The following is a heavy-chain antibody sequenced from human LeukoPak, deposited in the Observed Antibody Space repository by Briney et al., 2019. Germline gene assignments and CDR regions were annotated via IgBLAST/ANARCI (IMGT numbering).Heavy chain of an antibody. V-gene: IGHV3-66*01. CDR1: GLTVSRNY. CDR3: ARGYCGGDCPRDDDAFDI. J-gene: IGHJ3*02. Sequence: PGVSLRLSCAASGLTVSRNYMSWVRQAPGKGLEWVSATYSSGSTYYADSVKGRFTISRDNSKNTLYLQMNSLRAEDTAVYYCARGYCGGDCPRDDDAFDIWGQGTTVTVSS. CDR2: TYSSGST. D-gene: IGHD2-21*02.